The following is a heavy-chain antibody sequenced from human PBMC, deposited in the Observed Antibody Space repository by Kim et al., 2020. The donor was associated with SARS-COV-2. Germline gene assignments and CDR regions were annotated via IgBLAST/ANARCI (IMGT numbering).Heavy chain of an antibody. V-gene: IGHV4-39*07. Sequence: SETLSLTCTVSGGSISSSSYYWGWIRQPPGKEREWFVSIYYSGSTYYNPSPKRRVTISADTSKNQFSLKLSTATAADTAVYYCARYQENDAFDIWGQRRMVTASS. CDR2: IYYSGST. J-gene: IGHJ3*02. CDR3: ARYQENDAFDI. CDR1: GGSISSSSYY. D-gene: IGHD2-2*01.